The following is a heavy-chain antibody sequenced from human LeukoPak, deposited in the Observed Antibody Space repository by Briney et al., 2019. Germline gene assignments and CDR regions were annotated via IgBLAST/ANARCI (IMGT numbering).Heavy chain of an antibody. J-gene: IGHJ6*02. V-gene: IGHV4-59*08. Sequence: NPSETLSLTCTVSGGSISCYYWIWLRQPPGKGLEWIGYIYYTGSTNYNPSLKSRVTISVDTSKNQFSLKLSSVTAADTAVYYCARHMDSSVYYYLMDVWGQGTTVTVSS. CDR1: GGSISCYY. CDR2: IYYTGST. CDR3: ARHMDSSVYYYLMDV. D-gene: IGHD6-6*01.